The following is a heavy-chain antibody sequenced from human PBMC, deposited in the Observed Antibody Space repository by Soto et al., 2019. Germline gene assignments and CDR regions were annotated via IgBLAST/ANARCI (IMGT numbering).Heavy chain of an antibody. V-gene: IGHV4-59*01. J-gene: IGHJ4*02. CDR1: GVSITIDY. CDR2: VYHSGTT. Sequence: PSETLSLTCTFSGVSITIDYWNWIRQSPGKGLEWIGYVYHSGTTNYNPSLKSRVTISLGTSRSQLSLRLTSMTAADTAIYYCVRGFHDGGGFSSPFDYWGQGILVTVS. CDR3: VRGFHDGGGFSSPFDY. D-gene: IGHD2-21*01.